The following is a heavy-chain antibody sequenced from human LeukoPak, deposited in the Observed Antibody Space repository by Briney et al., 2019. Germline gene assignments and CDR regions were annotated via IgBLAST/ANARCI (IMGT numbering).Heavy chain of an antibody. CDR2: INADGSAT. CDR3: VRGALRDCSYTSCTRGNWFDP. CDR1: GFTFSSHW. D-gene: IGHD2-2*01. Sequence: PGGSLRLSCAASGFTFSSHWMHWVRQAPEKGLVGVSHINADGSATYYAAFVKGRFTISRDNARSTLYLQMHSLTAEDTGVYYCVRGALRDCSYTSCTRGNWFDPWGQGTLVTVSS. J-gene: IGHJ5*02. V-gene: IGHV3-74*01.